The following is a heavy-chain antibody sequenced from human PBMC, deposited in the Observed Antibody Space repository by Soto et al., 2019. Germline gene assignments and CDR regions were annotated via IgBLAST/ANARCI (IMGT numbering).Heavy chain of an antibody. Sequence: SETLSLTCTVSGGSISSGDYYWSWIRQPPGKGLEWIGYIYYSGSTYYNPSLKSRVTISVDTSKNQFSLKLSSVTAADTAIYYCARDPPGFHSAFDFWGQGTLVTVS. CDR3: ARDPPGFHSAFDF. V-gene: IGHV4-30-4*01. CDR1: GGSISSGDYY. CDR2: IYYSGST. D-gene: IGHD4-4*01. J-gene: IGHJ4*02.